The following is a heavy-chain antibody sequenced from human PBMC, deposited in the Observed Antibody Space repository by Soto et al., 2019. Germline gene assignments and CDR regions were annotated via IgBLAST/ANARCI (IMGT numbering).Heavy chain of an antibody. CDR1: GYTFTSYG. CDR3: ARWGNGDRHYVDYY. J-gene: IGHJ4*02. CDR2: VSAYNGNT. Sequence: ASVKVSCKASGYTFTSYGISWVRQAPGQGLEWMGWVSAYNGNTNYAQKLQGRVTMTTDTSTSTAYMELRSLRSDDTAVYYCARWGNGDRHYVDYYSGQGTLVTVSS. V-gene: IGHV1-18*01. D-gene: IGHD3-16*01.